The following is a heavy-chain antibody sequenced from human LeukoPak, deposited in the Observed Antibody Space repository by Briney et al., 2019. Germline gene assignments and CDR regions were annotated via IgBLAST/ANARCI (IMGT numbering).Heavy chain of an antibody. V-gene: IGHV3-74*01. Sequence: VGSLRLSCAASGVTFSAYWMHWGRQAPGKGLGWVSRVKYDWSTTTYADSVKGRFTISRDNAKNILYLQMNSLRVDDTDVYYCARDLDWLLFDYWGQGTLVTVSS. J-gene: IGHJ4*02. CDR2: VKYDWSTT. CDR1: GVTFSAYW. D-gene: IGHD3-9*01. CDR3: ARDLDWLLFDY.